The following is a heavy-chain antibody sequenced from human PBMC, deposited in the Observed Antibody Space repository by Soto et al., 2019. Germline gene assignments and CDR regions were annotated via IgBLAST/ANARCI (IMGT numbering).Heavy chain of an antibody. CDR1: GYTFTSYY. V-gene: IGHV1-46*01. CDR2: INPSGGST. CDR3: ARDQGNQSYYDSSADYYGMDV. J-gene: IGHJ6*02. D-gene: IGHD3-22*01. Sequence: QVQLVQSGAEVKKPGASVKVSCKASGYTFTSYYMHWVRQAPGQGLAWMGIINPSGGSTSYAQKFQGSVTMTRDTSTSTVYMELSSLRSEDTAVYYCARDQGNQSYYDSSADYYGMDVWGQGTTVTVSS.